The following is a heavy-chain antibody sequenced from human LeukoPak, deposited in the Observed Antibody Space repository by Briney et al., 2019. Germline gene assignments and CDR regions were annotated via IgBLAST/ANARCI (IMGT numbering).Heavy chain of an antibody. Sequence: ASVKVSCKASGYTFTGYYMHWVRQAPRQGLEWMGWINPDSGGTNYAQKFQGRVTMTRDTSISTAYMELSRLRSDDTAVYYCARAHIVGATRPFDYWGQGTLVTVSS. CDR1: GYTFTGYY. J-gene: IGHJ4*02. CDR3: ARAHIVGATRPFDY. V-gene: IGHV1-2*02. CDR2: INPDSGGT. D-gene: IGHD1-26*01.